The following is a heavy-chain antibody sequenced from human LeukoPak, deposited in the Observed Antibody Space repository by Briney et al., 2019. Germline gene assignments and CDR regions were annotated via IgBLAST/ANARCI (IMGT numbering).Heavy chain of an antibody. CDR1: GGSFSGYY. CDR3: ARTGTKTFAYYYGMDV. D-gene: IGHD1-1*01. V-gene: IGHV4-34*01. J-gene: IGHJ6*02. Sequence: SETLSLTCAVYGGSFSGYYWSWIRQPPGKGLEWIGEINHSGSTNYNPSPKSRVTISVDTSKNQFSLKLSSVTAADTAVYYCARTGTKTFAYYYGMDVWGQGTTVTVSS. CDR2: INHSGST.